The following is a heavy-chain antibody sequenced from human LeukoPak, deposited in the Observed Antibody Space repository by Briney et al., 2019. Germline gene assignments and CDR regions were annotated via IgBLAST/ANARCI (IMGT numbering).Heavy chain of an antibody. CDR3: AKGQYQPRFDP. V-gene: IGHV4-34*01. CDR2: INHSGST. CDR1: GGPFSGYY. Sequence: SETLSLTCAVYGGPFSGYYWSWIRQSPGKGLEWIGEINHSGSTNYNPSLTSRVTISVDTSKNQFSLKLTSVTAADTAVYCAKGQYQPRFDPWGQGTLVTVSS. J-gene: IGHJ5*02. D-gene: IGHD2-2*01.